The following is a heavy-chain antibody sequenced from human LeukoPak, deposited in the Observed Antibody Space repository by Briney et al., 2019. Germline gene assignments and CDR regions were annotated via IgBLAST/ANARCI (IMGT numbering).Heavy chain of an antibody. CDR2: IHHSGNT. V-gene: IGHV4-39*01. D-gene: IGHD3-3*02. CDR3: ARRISKAGDY. Sequence: SETLSLTCSVSGGSISTNGYAWGWVRQPPGKGLEWIVSIHHSGNTYYNPSFTSRVIISVDTSKNQFSLKLSSVTAADTAVYYCARRISKAGDYWGQGTLVTVSS. CDR1: GGSISTNGYA. J-gene: IGHJ4*02.